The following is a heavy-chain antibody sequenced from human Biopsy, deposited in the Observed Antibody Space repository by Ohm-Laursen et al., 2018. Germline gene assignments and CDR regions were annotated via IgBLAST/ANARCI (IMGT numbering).Heavy chain of an antibody. CDR2: IIPMFDTA. CDR3: ARGPHSGSHSCFDY. J-gene: IGHJ4*02. D-gene: IGHD1-26*01. Sequence: SSVKASCKVSGGTFINYAISWVRQAPGQGLEWMGGIIPMFDTANYAQMFQGRVTISTDESTSTSYMELSSLTTEDTAIYYCARGPHSGSHSCFDYWGRGTLVTVSS. CDR1: GGTFINYA. V-gene: IGHV1-69*05.